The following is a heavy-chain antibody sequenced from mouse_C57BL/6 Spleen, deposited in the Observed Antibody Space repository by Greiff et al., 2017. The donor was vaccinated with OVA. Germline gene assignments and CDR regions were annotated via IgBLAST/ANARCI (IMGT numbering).Heavy chain of an antibody. V-gene: IGHV1-69*01. CDR3: ARGPCTAVVGTEAMDY. CDR1: GYTFTSYW. Sequence: VQLQQPGAELVMPGASVKLSCKASGYTFTSYWMHWVKQRPGQGLEWIGEIDPSDSYTNYNQQFKGKSTLTVDKSSSTSYMELSSLTSEDAAVYYGARGPCTAVVGTEAMDYWGQGTSVTVSS. J-gene: IGHJ4*01. D-gene: IGHD1-1*01. CDR2: IDPSDSYT.